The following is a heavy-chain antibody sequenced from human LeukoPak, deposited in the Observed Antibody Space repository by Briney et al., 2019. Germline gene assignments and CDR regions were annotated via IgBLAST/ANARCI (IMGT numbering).Heavy chain of an antibody. D-gene: IGHD3-22*01. V-gene: IGHV3-9*01. Sequence: GGSLRLSCSASGFTFSSYAMHWVRQAPGKGLEGVSGISWNRGSIVYADSVKGRFTISRDNAKTSLYLQMNSLRAEDTALYYCAKDWRLEYYYDSSGYAFDIWGQGTMVTVSS. J-gene: IGHJ3*02. CDR3: AKDWRLEYYYDSSGYAFDI. CDR1: GFTFSSYA. CDR2: ISWNRGSI.